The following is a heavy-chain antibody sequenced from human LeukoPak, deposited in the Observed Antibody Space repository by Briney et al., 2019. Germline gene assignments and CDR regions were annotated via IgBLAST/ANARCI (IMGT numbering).Heavy chain of an antibody. V-gene: IGHV3-15*01. CDR3: TAPRGPRNGYYLSDY. Sequence: GGSLRLSCAASGFTFSDAWMTWVRQVPGKGLEWIGQIKGKRDGGTADYAAPVKGRFTISRSDSEDTLYLQMNSLQTGDTAIYYCTAPRGPRNGYYLSDYWGQGTLVTVSP. J-gene: IGHJ4*02. CDR1: GFTFSDAW. D-gene: IGHD3-22*01. CDR2: IKGKRDGGTA.